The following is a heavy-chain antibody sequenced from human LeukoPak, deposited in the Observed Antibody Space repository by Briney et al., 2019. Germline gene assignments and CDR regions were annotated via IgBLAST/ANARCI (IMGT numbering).Heavy chain of an antibody. CDR2: VSGSGGST. J-gene: IGHJ4*02. CDR1: GFTFSNYA. V-gene: IGHV3-23*01. D-gene: IGHD3-22*01. Sequence: GGSLRLSCVASGFTFSNYAMSWVRQAPGKGLEWVSGVSGSGGSTYYADSVKGRFTISRDNSKNTLYLQMNSLRAEDTAVYYCAKAPANSRSGYYCFDYWGQGTLVTVSS. CDR3: AKAPANSRSGYYCFDY.